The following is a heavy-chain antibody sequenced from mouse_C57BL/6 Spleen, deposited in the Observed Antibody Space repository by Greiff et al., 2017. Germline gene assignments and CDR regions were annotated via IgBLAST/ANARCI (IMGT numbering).Heavy chain of an antibody. D-gene: IGHD3-2*02. J-gene: IGHJ2*01. Sequence: QVQLKESGAELVRPGTSVKVSCKASGYAFTNYLIEWVKQRPGQGLEWIGVINPGSGGTNYNEKFKGKATLTADKSSSTAYMQLSSLTSEDSAVYFCARSDSSGYHYFDYWGQGTTLTVSS. CDR3: ARSDSSGYHYFDY. CDR2: INPGSGGT. CDR1: GYAFTNYL. V-gene: IGHV1-54*01.